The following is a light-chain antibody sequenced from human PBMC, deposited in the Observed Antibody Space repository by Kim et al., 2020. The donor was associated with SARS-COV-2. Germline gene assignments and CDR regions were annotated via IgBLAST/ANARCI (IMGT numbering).Light chain of an antibody. CDR3: QQTYDLSPT. V-gene: IGKV1-39*01. CDR2: AAS. Sequence: IQMTQSPSSLSASVGDRVTITCRASQSIHNYLNWYQQKPGKAPKLLIFAASGLQSGVPSRFSGSGSGIDFTLTINSLHPEDFASYYCQQTYDLSPTFGGGTKVDIK. J-gene: IGKJ4*01. CDR1: QSIHNY.